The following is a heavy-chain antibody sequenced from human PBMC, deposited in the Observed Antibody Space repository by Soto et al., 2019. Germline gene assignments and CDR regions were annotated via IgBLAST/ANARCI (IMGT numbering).Heavy chain of an antibody. CDR3: AREQRDGWSRAYFDY. D-gene: IGHD3-3*01. Sequence: PGGSLRLSCVASGFTFRSHWMHWVRQSPGKGLVWVSQINSDGSSANYADAVKGRFTFSRDNAKKTLYLQMNSLRAEDTAVYYCAREQRDGWSRAYFDYWGQGTLVTVSS. CDR1: GFTFRSHW. CDR2: INSDGSSA. V-gene: IGHV3-74*01. J-gene: IGHJ4*02.